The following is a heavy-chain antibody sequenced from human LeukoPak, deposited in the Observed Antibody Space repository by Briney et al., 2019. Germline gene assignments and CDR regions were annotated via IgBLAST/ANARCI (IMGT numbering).Heavy chain of an antibody. J-gene: IGHJ4*02. CDR3: ARGAYGSGSY. V-gene: IGHV3-66*01. CDR2: IYSGGST. Sequence: GGSLRLSFAASGFTVSSNYMSWVRQAPGKGLEWVSVIYSGGSTYYADSVKGRFTISRDNSKNTLYLQMNSLRAEDTAVYYCARGAYGSGSYWGQGTLVTVSS. CDR1: GFTVSSNY. D-gene: IGHD3-10*01.